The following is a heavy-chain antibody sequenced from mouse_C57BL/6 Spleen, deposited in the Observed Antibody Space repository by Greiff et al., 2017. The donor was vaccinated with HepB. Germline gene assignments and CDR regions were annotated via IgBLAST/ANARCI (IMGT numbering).Heavy chain of an antibody. CDR1: GYTFTDYE. V-gene: IGHV1-15*01. J-gene: IGHJ3*01. D-gene: IGHD2-4*01. CDR3: TREGDYDGWFAY. Sequence: QVHVKQSGAELVRPGASVTLSCKASGYTFTDYEMHWVKQTPVHGLEWIGAIDPETGGTAYNQKFKGKAILTADRSSSTAYMELRSLTSEDSAVYYCTREGDYDGWFAYGGQGTLVTVSA. CDR2: IDPETGGT.